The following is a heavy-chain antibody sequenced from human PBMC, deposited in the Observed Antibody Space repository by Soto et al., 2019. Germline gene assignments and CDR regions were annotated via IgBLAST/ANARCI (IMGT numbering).Heavy chain of an antibody. V-gene: IGHV1-18*01. CDR2: INTYNGHT. CDR3: AREYCSSTSCYGVDY. J-gene: IGHJ4*02. CDR1: DYTFTSYG. D-gene: IGHD2-2*01. Sequence: QVQLVQSGAEVKKPGASVKVSCKASDYTFTSYGISWVRQAPGQGLEWMGWINTYNGHTNYAQKFQGGVTMTTDTSTSTAYMEVRSLRSDDTAVYYCAREYCSSTSCYGVDYWGQGTLVTVSS.